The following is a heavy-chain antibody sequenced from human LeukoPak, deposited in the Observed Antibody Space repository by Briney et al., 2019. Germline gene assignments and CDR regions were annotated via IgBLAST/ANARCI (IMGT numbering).Heavy chain of an antibody. J-gene: IGHJ2*01. D-gene: IGHD6-13*01. CDR3: ARGPGIAAAGTSWCFL. CDR2: IKQDGSEK. V-gene: IGHV3-7*01. CDR1: GFTFSSYW. Sequence: GGSLRLSCTASGFTFSSYWMSWVRQAPGKGLEWVANIKQDGSEKYYVDSVKGRFTISRDNAKNSLYLQMNSLRAEDTAVYYCARGPGIAAAGTSWCFLWGRGTLVTVSS.